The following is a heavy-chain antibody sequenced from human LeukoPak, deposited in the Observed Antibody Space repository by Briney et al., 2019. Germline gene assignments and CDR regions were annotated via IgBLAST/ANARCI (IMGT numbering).Heavy chain of an antibody. V-gene: IGHV4-38-2*01. D-gene: IGHD6-19*01. Sequence: VKPSETLSLTCAVSGYSISSGYYWGWIRQPPGKGLEWIGSIYHSGSTYYNPSLKSRVTMSVDTSKNQFSLKLSSVTAADTAVYYCARGIAVAGTGSGYYFDYWGQGTLVTVSS. J-gene: IGHJ4*02. CDR2: IYHSGST. CDR3: ARGIAVAGTGSGYYFDY. CDR1: GYSISSGYY.